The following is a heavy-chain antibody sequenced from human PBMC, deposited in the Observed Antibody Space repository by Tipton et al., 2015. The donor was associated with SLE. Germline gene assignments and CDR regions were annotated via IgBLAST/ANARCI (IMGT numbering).Heavy chain of an antibody. Sequence: TLSLTCTVSGGSISSYYWSWIRQPPGKGLEWIGYIYTSGNTDYNPSLKSRVTISVDTSKNQFSLNLRSVTAADTAVYYCARDLNWDDVGNWFDPWGQGTLVTVSS. CDR1: GGSISSYY. J-gene: IGHJ5*02. CDR2: IYTSGNT. CDR3: ARDLNWDDVGNWFDP. V-gene: IGHV4-59*01. D-gene: IGHD1-1*01.